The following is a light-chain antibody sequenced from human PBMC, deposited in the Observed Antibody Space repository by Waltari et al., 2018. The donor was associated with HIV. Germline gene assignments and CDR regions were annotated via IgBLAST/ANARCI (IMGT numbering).Light chain of an antibody. CDR3: QVWDSSSDHL. Sequence: SFVPTQPPSVSVAPGQTARITCGANNIGSKNVHWYQQKSGQAPVLVVYDDVGRPSRIPERFSGSNSGNTAILTNSRVEAGDEADYYCQVWDSSSDHLFGGGTKLTGL. V-gene: IGLV3-21*02. CDR1: NIGSKN. CDR2: DDV. J-gene: IGLJ2*01.